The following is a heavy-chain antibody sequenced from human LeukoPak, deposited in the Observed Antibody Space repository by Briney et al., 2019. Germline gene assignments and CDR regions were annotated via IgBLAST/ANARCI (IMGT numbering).Heavy chain of an antibody. J-gene: IGHJ4*02. CDR3: AWGPKYYDFWSGYSPLSY. CDR1: GFTFSSYG. V-gene: IGHV3-30*03. D-gene: IGHD3-3*01. Sequence: PGGSLRLSCAASGFTFSSYGMHWDRQAPGKGLEGVAVISYDGSNKYYADSVKGRFTISRDNSKNTLYLQMNSLRAEDTAVYYCAWGPKYYDFWSGYSPLSYWGQGTLVTVSS. CDR2: ISYDGSNK.